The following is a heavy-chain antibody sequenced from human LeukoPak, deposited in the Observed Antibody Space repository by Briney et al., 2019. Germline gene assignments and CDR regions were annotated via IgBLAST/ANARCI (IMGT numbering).Heavy chain of an antibody. Sequence: GSLRLSCTASGFTLGDYTVSWIRQPPGKGLEWIGEINHSGSTNYNPSLKSRVTISVDTSKNQFSLKLSSVTAADTAVYYCARGGNLLGHAFDIWGQGTMVTVSS. CDR1: GFTLGDYT. J-gene: IGHJ3*02. CDR3: ARGGNLLGHAFDI. D-gene: IGHD1-14*01. V-gene: IGHV4-34*01. CDR2: INHSGST.